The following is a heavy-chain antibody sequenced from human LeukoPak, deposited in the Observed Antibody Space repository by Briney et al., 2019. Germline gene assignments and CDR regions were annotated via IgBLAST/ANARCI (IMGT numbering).Heavy chain of an antibody. CDR2: IDSSGSAK. CDR3: ARRGSMVATYVS. V-gene: IGHV3-48*03. D-gene: IGHD5-12*01. Sequence: GGSLRLSCAASGFTFSGYEMNWVRQAPGKGLDWVSYIDSSGSAKHYADSVKGRFAISRDNAKNSLFLQMTSLRADDTAVYYCARRGSMVATYVSWGQGTLVTVSS. CDR1: GFTFSGYE. J-gene: IGHJ5*02.